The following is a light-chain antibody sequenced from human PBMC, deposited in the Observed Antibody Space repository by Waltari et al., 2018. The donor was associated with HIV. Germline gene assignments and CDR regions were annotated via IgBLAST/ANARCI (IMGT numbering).Light chain of an antibody. CDR3: CSYADKYTWV. V-gene: IGLV2-11*01. Sequence: QSALTPPRSVSGSPGQSVTISCTGTSSAVGDYNYVSWYQQHPGKAPKLMIFDVNKRPSGVPDRFSGSKSGNTASLTISGLQAEDEADYYCCSYADKYTWVFGGGTKLTVL. CDR2: DVN. J-gene: IGLJ3*02. CDR1: SSAVGDYNY.